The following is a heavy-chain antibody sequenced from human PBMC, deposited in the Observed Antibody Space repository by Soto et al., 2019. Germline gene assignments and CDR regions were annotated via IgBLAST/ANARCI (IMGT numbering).Heavy chain of an antibody. J-gene: IGHJ6*02. Sequence: QVQLVQSGADVKTPGASVRVSCKASGYTFTGYYVHWVREAPGQGLEWMGWINPETGGTSYAQKFQGRVTLSRDTSINTAYLELSRLRFDDAAVYFCARERYPVISDGMDVWGQGPTVTVSS. CDR1: GYTFTGYY. CDR3: ARERYPVISDGMDV. CDR2: INPETGGT. D-gene: IGHD2-21*01. V-gene: IGHV1-2*02.